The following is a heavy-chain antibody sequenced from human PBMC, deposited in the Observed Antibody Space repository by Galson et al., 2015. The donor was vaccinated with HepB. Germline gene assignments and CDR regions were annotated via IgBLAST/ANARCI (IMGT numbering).Heavy chain of an antibody. CDR2: IIPIFGTA. Sequence: SVKVSCKASGGTFSSYAISWVRQAPGQGLEWMGGIIPIFGTANYAQKFQGRVTITADESTSTAYMELSSLRSEDTAVYYCARASTGIAAAGGYNWFDPWGQGTLVTVSS. V-gene: IGHV1-69*13. CDR1: GGTFSSYA. J-gene: IGHJ5*02. CDR3: ARASTGIAAAGGYNWFDP. D-gene: IGHD6-13*01.